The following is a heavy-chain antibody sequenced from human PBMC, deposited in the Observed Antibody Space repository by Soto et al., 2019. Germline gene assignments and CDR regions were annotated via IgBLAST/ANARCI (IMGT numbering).Heavy chain of an antibody. CDR1: GFTFSSYS. Sequence: GGSLRLSCAASGFTFSSYSMNWVRQAPGKGLEWVSSISSSSSYIYYADSVKGRFTISRDNAKNSLYLQMNSLRAEDTAVYYCTILGIAVAGRGSAFDIWGQGTMVTVSS. J-gene: IGHJ3*02. D-gene: IGHD6-19*01. CDR2: ISSSSSYI. V-gene: IGHV3-21*01. CDR3: TILGIAVAGRGSAFDI.